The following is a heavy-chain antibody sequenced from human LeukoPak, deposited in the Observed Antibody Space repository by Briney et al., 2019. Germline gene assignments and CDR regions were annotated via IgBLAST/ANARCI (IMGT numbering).Heavy chain of an antibody. CDR2: ISGSGGST. D-gene: IGHD2-2*01. Sequence: PGGSLRLSCAASGFTFSSYAMSWVRQAPGKGLEWVSAISGSGGSTYYADSVKGRFTISRDNSKNTLYLQMNSLRAEDTAVYYCAKGGDCSSTSCYSPFDNWGQGTLVTVSS. V-gene: IGHV3-23*01. J-gene: IGHJ4*02. CDR3: AKGGDCSSTSCYSPFDN. CDR1: GFTFSSYA.